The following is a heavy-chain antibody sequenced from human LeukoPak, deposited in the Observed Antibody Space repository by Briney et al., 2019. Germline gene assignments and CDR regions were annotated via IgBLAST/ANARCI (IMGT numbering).Heavy chain of an antibody. CDR2: ISYDGSNK. V-gene: IGHV3-30*18. Sequence: PGRSLRLSCAASGFSFISYGMDWVRPAPGKGLEGVAVISYDGSNKYYADSVKGRFTISRDNSKNTLYLQMNSLRAEDTAVYYCAKDLGYCSSTSCHYYGMDVWGQGTTVTVSS. CDR1: GFSFISYG. D-gene: IGHD2-2*01. J-gene: IGHJ6*02. CDR3: AKDLGYCSSTSCHYYGMDV.